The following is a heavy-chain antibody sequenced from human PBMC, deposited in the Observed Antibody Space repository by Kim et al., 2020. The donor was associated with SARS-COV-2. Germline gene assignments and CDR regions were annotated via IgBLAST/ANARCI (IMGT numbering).Heavy chain of an antibody. J-gene: IGHJ4*02. D-gene: IGHD5-18*01. Sequence: GGSLRLSCAASGFTFSSYGMHWVRQAPGKGLEWVAVISYDGSNKYYADSVKGRFTISRDNSKNTLYLQMNSLRAEDTAVYYCAKNGAIQLWSEGFDYWGQGTLVTVSS. CDR1: GFTFSSYG. CDR3: AKNGAIQLWSEGFDY. CDR2: ISYDGSNK. V-gene: IGHV3-30*18.